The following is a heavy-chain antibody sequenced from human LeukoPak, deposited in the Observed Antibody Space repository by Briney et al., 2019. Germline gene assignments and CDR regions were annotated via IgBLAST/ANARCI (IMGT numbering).Heavy chain of an antibody. CDR1: GGSLSSSY. CDR2: IYYSGST. J-gene: IGHJ4*02. D-gene: IGHD5-18*01. CDR3: ARGGYSYYYFDY. V-gene: IGHV4-59*01. Sequence: SETLSLTCAVSGGSLSSSYWSWIRQPPGKGLEWIGYIYYSGSTIYNPSLKSRGTISVDTSKNHFSLKLSSVTAADTAVYYCARGGYSYYYFDYWGQGTLVTVSS.